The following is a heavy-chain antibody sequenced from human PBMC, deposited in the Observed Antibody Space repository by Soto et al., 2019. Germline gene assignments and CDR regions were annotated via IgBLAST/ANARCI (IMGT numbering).Heavy chain of an antibody. CDR1: GGSISSSSYY. CDR3: ARGSSWLSLVI. J-gene: IGHJ4*02. V-gene: IGHV4-39*01. Sequence: QLQLQESGPGLVKPSETLSLTCTVSGGSISSSSYYWGWIRQPPGKGLEWIGSIYYSGSTYYNPSLKSRVTISVDTSKNQFSLKLSSVTAADTAVYYCARGSSWLSLVIWGQGTLVTVSS. CDR2: IYYSGST. D-gene: IGHD6-13*01.